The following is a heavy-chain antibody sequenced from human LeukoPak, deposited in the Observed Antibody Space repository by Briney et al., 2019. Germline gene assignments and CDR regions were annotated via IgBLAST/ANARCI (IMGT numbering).Heavy chain of an antibody. Sequence: GGSPRLSCAASGFTFSSYAMSWVRQAPGKGLEWVSAISGSGGSTYYADSVKGRFTISRDNSKNTLYLQMNSLRAEDTAVYYCAKALGYCSSTSCQQIDYWGQGTLVTVSS. V-gene: IGHV3-23*01. CDR1: GFTFSSYA. CDR2: ISGSGGST. CDR3: AKALGYCSSTSCQQIDY. D-gene: IGHD2-2*01. J-gene: IGHJ4*02.